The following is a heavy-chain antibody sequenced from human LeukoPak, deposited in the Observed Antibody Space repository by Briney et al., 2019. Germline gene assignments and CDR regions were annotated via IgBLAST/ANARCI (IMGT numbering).Heavy chain of an antibody. V-gene: IGHV3-7*03. Sequence: GGSLRLSCVASGFTFSSYWMTWFRQAPGKGLEWVAKIKTDGSQIYYVDSVKGRFTISRDNAKNSLYLQMNSLRAEDTALYYCARGKYCSSTSCYVYYYYMDVWGKGTTVTVSS. CDR1: GFTFSSYW. D-gene: IGHD2-2*01. CDR2: IKTDGSQI. CDR3: ARGKYCSSTSCYVYYYYMDV. J-gene: IGHJ6*03.